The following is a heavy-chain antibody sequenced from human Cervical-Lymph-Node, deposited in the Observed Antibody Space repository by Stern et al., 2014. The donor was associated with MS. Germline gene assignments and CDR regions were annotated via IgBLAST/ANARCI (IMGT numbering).Heavy chain of an antibody. J-gene: IGHJ6*02. CDR2: IHPVYGTV. CDR3: AGEGRGSLRYYGMDV. CDR1: GVSFSSYG. Sequence: QVQLVQSGAEVKKPGSSVKVSCKASGVSFSSYGIIWVRQVPGQGLEWMGGIHPVYGTVGYAQKFPGRVTITADESTRTGYMELNSLKAANTSVNYCAGEGRGSLRYYGMDVWGQGTTVTVSS. V-gene: IGHV1-69*01. D-gene: IGHD3-10*01.